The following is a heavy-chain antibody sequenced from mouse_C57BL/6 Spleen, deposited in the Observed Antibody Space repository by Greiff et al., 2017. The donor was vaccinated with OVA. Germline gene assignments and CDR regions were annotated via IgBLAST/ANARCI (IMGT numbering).Heavy chain of an antibody. CDR2: INPGSGGN. CDR3: ARRDYDYEGSAMDY. CDR1: GYAFTNYL. V-gene: IGHV1-54*01. J-gene: IGHJ4*01. Sequence: VQLQQSGAELVRPGTSVKVSCKASGYAFTNYLIEWVKQRPGQGLEWIGVINPGSGGNNYNEKVKGKATLTADKSSSTAYMQLSSLTSEDSAVYFCARRDYDYEGSAMDYWGQGTSVTVSS. D-gene: IGHD2-4*01.